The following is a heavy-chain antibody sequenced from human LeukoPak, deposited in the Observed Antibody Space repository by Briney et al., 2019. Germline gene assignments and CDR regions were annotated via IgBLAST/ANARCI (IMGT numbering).Heavy chain of an antibody. D-gene: IGHD1-26*01. CDR1: GYTFTSYD. CDR3: ARRWAAGDAFDI. Sequence: ASVKVSCKASGYTFTSYDINWVRQATGQGLEWMGWMNPNSGNTGYAQKFQGRVTITRNTSISTAYMELSSLRSEDTAVYYCARRWAAGDAFDIWGQGTMVTVSS. J-gene: IGHJ3*02. CDR2: MNPNSGNT. V-gene: IGHV1-8*03.